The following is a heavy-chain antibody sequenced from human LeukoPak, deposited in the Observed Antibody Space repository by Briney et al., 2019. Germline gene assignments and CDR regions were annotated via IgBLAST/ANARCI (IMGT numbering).Heavy chain of an antibody. J-gene: IGHJ3*02. CDR3: AKEGLIAVAGNAFDI. CDR2: ISYDGSNK. D-gene: IGHD6-19*01. V-gene: IGHV3-30-3*01. Sequence: GSLRLSCAASGFTFSSYAMHWVRQAPGKGLEWVAVISYDGSNKYYADSVKGRFTISRDNSKNTLYLQMNSLRAEDTAVYYCAKEGLIAVAGNAFDIWGQGTMVTVSS. CDR1: GFTFSSYA.